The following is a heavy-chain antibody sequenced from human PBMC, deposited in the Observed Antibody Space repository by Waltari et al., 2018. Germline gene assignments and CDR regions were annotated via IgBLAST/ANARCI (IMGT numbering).Heavy chain of an antibody. Sequence: EEQLVESGGGLAQPGESLRLSCAASGFTFSRYWMDWVRQAPGKGLVLVSRINRNGSSTTYADSVKGRFTISRDNAKNTLYVQMNRLRAEDTAVYYCARVATKTYSSPVPGRPYYYGMDVWGQGTTVTVSS. J-gene: IGHJ6*02. CDR2: INRNGSST. V-gene: IGHV3-74*01. D-gene: IGHD6-19*01. CDR3: ARVATKTYSSPVPGRPYYYGMDV. CDR1: GFTFSRYW.